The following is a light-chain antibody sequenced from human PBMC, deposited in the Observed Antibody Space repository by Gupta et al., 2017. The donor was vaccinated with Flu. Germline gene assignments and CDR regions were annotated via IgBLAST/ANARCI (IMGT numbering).Light chain of an antibody. CDR3: QQYVTSLPT. CDR2: GAS. Sequence: LLVFGASNRATGVPDRFGGSGSGADFTLTISRLEPEDFAVYYCQQYVTSLPTFCQGTRLEIK. V-gene: IGKV3-20*01. J-gene: IGKJ5*01.